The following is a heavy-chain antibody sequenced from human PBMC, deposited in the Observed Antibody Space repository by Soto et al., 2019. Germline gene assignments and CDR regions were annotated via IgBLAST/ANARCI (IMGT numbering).Heavy chain of an antibody. CDR1: GGSFSGYY. CDR2: INHSGST. D-gene: IGHD3-9*01. Sequence: SETLSLTCAVYGGSFSGYYWSWIRQPPGKGLEWIGEINHSGSTNYNPSLKSRVTISVDTSKNQFSLKLSSVTAADTAVYYCARRFQNYDILTGYPPRYFDYWGQGTLVTVSS. CDR3: ARRFQNYDILTGYPPRYFDY. V-gene: IGHV4-34*01. J-gene: IGHJ4*02.